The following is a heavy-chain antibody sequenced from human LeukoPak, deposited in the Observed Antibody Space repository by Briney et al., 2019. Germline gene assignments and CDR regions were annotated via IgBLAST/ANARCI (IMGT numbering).Heavy chain of an antibody. V-gene: IGHV3-43*02. Sequence: GSLRLSCAASGFTFSNYAMSWVRQSPGKGLEWVSLISGDGGSTYYADSVKGRFTISRDNSKNSLYLQMNSLRTEDTALYFCAKDSSWFENGIDYWGQGTLVTVSS. J-gene: IGHJ4*02. CDR2: ISGDGGST. D-gene: IGHD6-13*01. CDR1: GFTFSNYA. CDR3: AKDSSWFENGIDY.